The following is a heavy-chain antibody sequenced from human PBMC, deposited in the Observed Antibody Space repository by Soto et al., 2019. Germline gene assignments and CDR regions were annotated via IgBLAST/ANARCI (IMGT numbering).Heavy chain of an antibody. D-gene: IGHD3-10*01. J-gene: IGHJ4*02. Sequence: SVKVSCKASGGTFSSYAVSWVRQAPGQGLEWMGGIIPIFGTANYAQKFQGRVTITADESTSTAYMELSSLRSEDTAVYYCAGNFGELLWSNYWGQGTLVTVSS. CDR3: AGNFGELLWSNY. CDR1: GGTFSSYA. V-gene: IGHV1-69*13. CDR2: IIPIFGTA.